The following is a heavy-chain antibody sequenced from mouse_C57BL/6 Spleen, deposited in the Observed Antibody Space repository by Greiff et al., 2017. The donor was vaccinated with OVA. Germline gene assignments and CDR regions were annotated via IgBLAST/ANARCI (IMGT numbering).Heavy chain of an antibody. CDR1: GFTFSDFY. J-gene: IGHJ3*01. V-gene: IGHV7-1*01. CDR2: SRNKANDYTT. D-gene: IGHD3-2*02. CDR3: ARDAHSSGPFAY. Sequence: EVMLVESGGGLVQSGRSLRLSCATSGFTFSDFYMEWVRQAPGKGLEWIAASRNKANDYTTEYSASVKGRFIVSRDTSQSILYLQMNALRAEDTAIYYCARDAHSSGPFAYWGQGTLVTVSA.